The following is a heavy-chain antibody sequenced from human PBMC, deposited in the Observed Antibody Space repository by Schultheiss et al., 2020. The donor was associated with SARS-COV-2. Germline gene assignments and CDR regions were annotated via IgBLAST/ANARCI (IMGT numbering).Heavy chain of an antibody. CDR2: INHSGST. V-gene: IGHV4-34*01. CDR1: GGSFSGYY. D-gene: IGHD2-2*01. Sequence: SETLSLTCAVYGGSFSGYYWSLIRQPPGKGLEWIGEINHSGSTNYNPSLKSRVTISVDTSKNQFSLKLSSVTAADTAVYYCAAHTISTSHYGMDVWGQGTTVTVSS. J-gene: IGHJ6*02. CDR3: AAHTISTSHYGMDV.